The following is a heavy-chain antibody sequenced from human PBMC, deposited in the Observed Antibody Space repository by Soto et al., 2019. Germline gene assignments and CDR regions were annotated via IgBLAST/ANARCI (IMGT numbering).Heavy chain of an antibody. CDR2: ISCCGGST. J-gene: IGHJ1*01. D-gene: IGHD6-19*01. Sequence: VGSLRLSGEASGFNFKKFAMGWVRQAPWEGLGWVSGISCCGGSTFYADSVKGRFSLARDDSKNTLSLQLNSLRVEDTAHYYCSKADGEQWLIPHLDNWGQGTQVTVSS. CDR1: GFNFKKFA. V-gene: IGHV3-23*01. CDR3: SKADGEQWLIPHLDN.